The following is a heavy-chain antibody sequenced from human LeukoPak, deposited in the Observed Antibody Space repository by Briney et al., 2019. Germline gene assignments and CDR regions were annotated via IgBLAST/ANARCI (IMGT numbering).Heavy chain of an antibody. CDR1: GFTCNKSW. CDR3: AKTGERDY. J-gene: IGHJ4*02. D-gene: IGHD7-27*01. Sequence: GGSLRLSCAASGFTCNKSWMSWVRQAPGKGPEWVANIKEDGTQKYYVDSVRGRFTISRDNAENSLYLQMNSLRDEDTAVYYCAKTGERDYWGRGTLVTVSS. CDR2: IKEDGTQK. V-gene: IGHV3-7*01.